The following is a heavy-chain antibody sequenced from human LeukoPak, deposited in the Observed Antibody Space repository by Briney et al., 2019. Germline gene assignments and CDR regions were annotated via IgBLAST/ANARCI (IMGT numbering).Heavy chain of an antibody. Sequence: PSETLSLTCAVYGGSLSGHFWTWIRQPPGKGLEWIGEINHSGSTNYNPSLKSRVTISVDTSKNQFSLKLSSVTAADTAVYYCARGRYCSSTSCYVPRYYYYYYMDVWGKGTTVTVSS. CDR1: GGSLSGHF. J-gene: IGHJ6*03. V-gene: IGHV4-34*01. D-gene: IGHD2-2*01. CDR2: INHSGST. CDR3: ARGRYCSSTSCYVPRYYYYYYMDV.